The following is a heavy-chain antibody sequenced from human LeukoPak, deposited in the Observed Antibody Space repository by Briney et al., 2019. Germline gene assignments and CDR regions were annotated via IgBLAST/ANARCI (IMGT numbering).Heavy chain of an antibody. CDR1: GGSISSYY. Sequence: SETLSLTCTVSGGSISSYYWSWIRQPPGKGLEWIGYIYYSGSTNYNPSLKSRVTISVDTSKNQFSLKVSSVTAADTAVYYWARAPYYYYMAVWGKGTTVTVSS. CDR3: ARAPYYYYMAV. CDR2: IYYSGST. V-gene: IGHV4-59*12. J-gene: IGHJ6*03.